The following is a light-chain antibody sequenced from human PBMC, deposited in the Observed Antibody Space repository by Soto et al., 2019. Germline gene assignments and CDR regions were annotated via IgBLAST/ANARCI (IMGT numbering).Light chain of an antibody. V-gene: IGKV3-11*01. J-gene: IGKJ4*01. CDR2: DSS. Sequence: EIVLTQSPATLSLSPGERATLSCRASQSVSSYLAWYQQKPGKAPRLLIYDSSNRATGIPGRFSGSGSGTDFTLTISSLEPDDFAVYYCQQRSSGVTFGGGTKVEI. CDR1: QSVSSY. CDR3: QQRSSGVT.